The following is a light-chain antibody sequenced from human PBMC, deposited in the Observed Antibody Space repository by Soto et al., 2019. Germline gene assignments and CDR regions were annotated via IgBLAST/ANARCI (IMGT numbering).Light chain of an antibody. CDR1: SSNIGRNT. V-gene: IGLV1-44*01. CDR2: SNN. CDR3: AAWDASLNAVL. Sequence: QSVLTQPPSASATPGQRVTIFCSGSSSNIGRNTVNWYQQLPGTAPKLLIYSNNQRPSGVPDRFSGSKSGTSVSLAISGLQSEDEADYYCAAWDASLNAVLFGVGTKLTVL. J-gene: IGLJ2*01.